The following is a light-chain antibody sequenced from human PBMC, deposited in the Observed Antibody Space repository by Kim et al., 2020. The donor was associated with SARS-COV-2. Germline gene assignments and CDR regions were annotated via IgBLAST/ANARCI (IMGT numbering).Light chain of an antibody. J-gene: IGKJ4*01. Sequence: ASICYNVTGTCRASQDIYNDLAWYQQKPVKVPTLLIYAASALRSGVPSRFSGSGFVTDFTLTISSLQPEDVAIYYCQKYDSAPLTFGGGTKVDIK. CDR1: QDIYND. CDR3: QKYDSAPLT. CDR2: AAS. V-gene: IGKV1-27*01.